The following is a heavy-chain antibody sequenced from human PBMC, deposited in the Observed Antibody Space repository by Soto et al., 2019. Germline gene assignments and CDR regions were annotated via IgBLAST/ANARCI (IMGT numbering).Heavy chain of an antibody. D-gene: IGHD2-15*01. CDR1: RFTFSTYA. CDR2: ISGGGGDT. Sequence: AGGSLRLSCAASRFTFSTYAMGWVRQAPGKGLEWVSGISGGGGDTXYADSVRGRFTCSRDNSKNTLDLQMNSLRAEDTALYYCAKSLFGGPEIWGQGTMVTVSS. CDR3: AKSLFGGPEI. J-gene: IGHJ3*02. V-gene: IGHV3-23*01.